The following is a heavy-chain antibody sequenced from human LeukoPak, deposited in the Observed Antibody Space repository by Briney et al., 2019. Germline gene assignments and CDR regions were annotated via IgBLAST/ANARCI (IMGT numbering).Heavy chain of an antibody. D-gene: IGHD5-12*01. CDR2: IYYSGST. Sequence: SETLSLTCTVSGGSISSYYWSWIRQPPGKGLEWIGYIYYSGSTNYNPSLKSRVTISVDTSKNQFSLKLSSVTAADTAVYYCARGSVPLATMSTGELDYWGQGTLVTVSS. CDR1: GGSISSYY. CDR3: ARGSVPLATMSTGELDY. J-gene: IGHJ4*02. V-gene: IGHV4-59*01.